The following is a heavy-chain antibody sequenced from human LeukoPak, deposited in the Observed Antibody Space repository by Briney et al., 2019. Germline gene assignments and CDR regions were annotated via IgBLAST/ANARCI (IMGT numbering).Heavy chain of an antibody. D-gene: IGHD4-17*01. J-gene: IGHJ3*02. V-gene: IGHV1-2*02. CDR1: GYTFTGYY. Sequence: GASVKVSCKASGYTFTGYYMHWVRQAPGQGLEWMGWINPNSGGTNYAQEFQGRVTMTRDTSISTAYMELSRLRSDDTAVYYCASTTVTTHAFDIWGQGTMVTVSS. CDR3: ASTTVTTHAFDI. CDR2: INPNSGGT.